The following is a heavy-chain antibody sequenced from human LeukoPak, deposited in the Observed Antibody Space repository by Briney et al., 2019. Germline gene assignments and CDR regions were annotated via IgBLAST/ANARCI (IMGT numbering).Heavy chain of an antibody. J-gene: IGHJ4*02. Sequence: SETLSLTCAVYGGSFSGYYWSWIRQHPGKGLEWIGYIYYSGGTYYNPSLKSRVTISVGTSKNQFSLKLSSVTAADTAVYYCARGYDSSGYLFDYWGQGTLVTVSS. V-gene: IGHV4-31*11. CDR3: ARGYDSSGYLFDY. CDR1: GGSFSGYY. CDR2: IYYSGGT. D-gene: IGHD3-22*01.